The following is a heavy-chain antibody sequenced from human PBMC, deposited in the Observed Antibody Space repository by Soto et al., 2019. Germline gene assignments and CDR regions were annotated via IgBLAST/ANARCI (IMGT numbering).Heavy chain of an antibody. Sequence: QLVQSGAEVKPPGSSVRVSCTASGDTFNRYTISWVRQAPGQGLEWMGRVIPILGMSNYAQKFQGRVSIMADKSTSTAYMHLSSLRSEDTAMYYCATNYGSGSTHFDHWGQGTLVTVSS. V-gene: IGHV1-69*02. D-gene: IGHD3-10*01. CDR2: VIPILGMS. CDR1: GDTFNRYT. CDR3: ATNYGSGSTHFDH. J-gene: IGHJ4*02.